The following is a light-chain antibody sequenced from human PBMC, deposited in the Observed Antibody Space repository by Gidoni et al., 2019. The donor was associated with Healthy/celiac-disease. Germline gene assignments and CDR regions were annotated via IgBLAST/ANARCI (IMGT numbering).Light chain of an antibody. Sequence: DIQLTQYPSSLSASVGDRVPITCRASQSISSYLNWCQQKPGKATKLLIYAASILQSGVQSRFSGSGSGTDFTLTISSLQPEDVATYYCQQRYSTPPFTFGPGTKVDIK. CDR1: QSISSY. V-gene: IGKV1-39*01. CDR2: AAS. CDR3: QQRYSTPPFT. J-gene: IGKJ3*01.